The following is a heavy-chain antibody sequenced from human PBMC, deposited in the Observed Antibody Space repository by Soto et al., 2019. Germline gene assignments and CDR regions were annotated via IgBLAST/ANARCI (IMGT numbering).Heavy chain of an antibody. CDR3: AKQKLRFYYSFGYFVY. D-gene: IGHD5-12*01. Sequence: GGSLRLSCAASGFTFSSYGMHWFRQAPGKGLEWVAVIPYDGSNKYYADSVKGRFTISRDNSKNTLYLQMNSLRAEDTAVYYCAKQKLRFYYSFGYFVYWGQGALVTVSS. CDR1: GFTFSSYG. J-gene: IGHJ4*02. CDR2: IPYDGSNK. V-gene: IGHV3-30*18.